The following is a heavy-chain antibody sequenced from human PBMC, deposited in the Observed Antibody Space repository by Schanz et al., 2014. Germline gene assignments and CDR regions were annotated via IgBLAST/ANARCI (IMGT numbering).Heavy chain of an antibody. Sequence: QVQLVESGSELKKPGASVKVSCKASGYSFTSYGISWVRQAPGLGLEWMGWISGYNGNTKYAEKLQGRVTMTTDTSTRTAYMELRSLRSDDTAVYYCARDNLVSSSWYNYYGMDVWGQGTTVTVSS. CDR3: ARDNLVSSSWYNYYGMDV. J-gene: IGHJ6*02. D-gene: IGHD6-13*01. V-gene: IGHV1-18*04. CDR1: GYSFTSYG. CDR2: ISGYNGNT.